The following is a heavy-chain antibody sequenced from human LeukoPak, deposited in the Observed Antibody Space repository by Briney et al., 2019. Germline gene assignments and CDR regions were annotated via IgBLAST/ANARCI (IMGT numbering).Heavy chain of an antibody. D-gene: IGHD2-2*01. CDR2: IRFDGSIQ. CDR3: AKGTLDIVVVPAAPKVYYFDY. CDR1: GFTFSVYG. Sequence: GGSLRLSCAASGFTFSVYGMHWVRQAPGKGLEWVSFIRFDGSIQYYADSVRGRFTISRDNSKNTLYLQMNSLRAEDTAVYYCAKGTLDIVVVPAAPKVYYFDYWGQGTLVTVSS. V-gene: IGHV3-30*02. J-gene: IGHJ4*02.